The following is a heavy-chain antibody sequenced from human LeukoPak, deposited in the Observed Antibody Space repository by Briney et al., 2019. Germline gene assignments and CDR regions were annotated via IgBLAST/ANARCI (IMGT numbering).Heavy chain of an antibody. CDR1: GFTFSDYY. V-gene: IGHV3-11*01. D-gene: IGHD2-15*01. CDR2: ISSSGSTI. J-gene: IGHJ4*02. Sequence: GGSLRLSCAASGFTFSDYYMSWIRQALGKGLEWVSYISSSGSTIYYADSVKGRFTISRDNAKNSLYLQMNSLRAEDTAVYYCARTVVVVAAVDYWGQGTLVTVSS. CDR3: ARTVVVVAAVDY.